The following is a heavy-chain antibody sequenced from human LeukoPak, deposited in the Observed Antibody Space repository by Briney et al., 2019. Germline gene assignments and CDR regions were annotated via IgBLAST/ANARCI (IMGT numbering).Heavy chain of an antibody. J-gene: IGHJ4*02. CDR2: MNPNSGNT. CDR3: ARVSVAAAGGTFDY. D-gene: IGHD6-13*01. V-gene: IGHV1-8*03. CDR1: GYTFTSYD. Sequence: GASVKVSCKASGYTFTSYDINWVRQATGQGLEWMGWMNPNSGNTGYAQKFQGRVTITRNTSISTAYMELSSLRSEDTAVYYCARVSVAAAGGTFDYWGQGTLVTVSS.